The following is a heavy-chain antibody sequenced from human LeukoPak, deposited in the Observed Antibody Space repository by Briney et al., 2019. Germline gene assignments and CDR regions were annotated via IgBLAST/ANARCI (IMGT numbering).Heavy chain of an antibody. V-gene: IGHV1-69*05. Sequence: SVKVSCKASGGTFSSYAISWVRQAPGQGLEWMGRIIPISGTANYAQKFQGRVTITTDESTSTAYMELSSLRSEDTAVYYCARERGSYYYDSSGYFGDFQHWGQGTLVTVSS. CDR1: GGTFSSYA. CDR3: ARERGSYYYDSSGYFGDFQH. J-gene: IGHJ1*01. D-gene: IGHD3-22*01. CDR2: IIPISGTA.